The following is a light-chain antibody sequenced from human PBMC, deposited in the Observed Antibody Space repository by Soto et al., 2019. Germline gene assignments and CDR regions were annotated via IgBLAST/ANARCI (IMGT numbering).Light chain of an antibody. J-gene: IGKJ2*01. CDR2: YAS. V-gene: IGKV1-5*01. CDR1: QSVRSW. CDR3: QQYNSHSLYS. Sequence: DIQLTQSPSILSVSVGDRVTITCRASQSVRSWLAWYQQKPGKAPNLLIYYASNLASGVPSRFSGSGSGTEYTLSISSLQPEDFATYFCQQYNSHSLYSFGQGTKLEIK.